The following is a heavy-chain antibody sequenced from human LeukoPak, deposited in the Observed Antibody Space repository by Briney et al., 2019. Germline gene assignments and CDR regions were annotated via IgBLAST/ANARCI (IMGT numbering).Heavy chain of an antibody. CDR1: GFTFSSYS. CDR3: ARDPYDSSGYWTLDY. Sequence: GGSLRLSCAASGFTFSSYSMNWVRQAPGKGLEWVSSISSSSSYIYYADSVKGRFTISRDNAKNSLYLQMNSLRAEDTAVFYCARDPYDSSGYWTLDYWGQGTLVTVSS. V-gene: IGHV3-21*04. D-gene: IGHD3-22*01. J-gene: IGHJ4*02. CDR2: ISSSSSYI.